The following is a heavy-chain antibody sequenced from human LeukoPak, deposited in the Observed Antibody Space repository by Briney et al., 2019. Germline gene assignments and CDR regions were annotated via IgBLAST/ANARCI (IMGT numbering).Heavy chain of an antibody. CDR3: ARDRGYSGYDPIGLFDY. J-gene: IGHJ4*02. CDR2: IYSGGST. CDR1: GFTVSSNY. V-gene: IGHV3-66*01. Sequence: QTGGSLRLSCAASGFTVSSNYMSWVRQAPGKGLERVSVIYSGGSTYYADSVKGRFTISRDNSKNTLYLQMNSLRAEDTAVYYCARDRGYSGYDPIGLFDYWGQGTLVTVSS. D-gene: IGHD5-12*01.